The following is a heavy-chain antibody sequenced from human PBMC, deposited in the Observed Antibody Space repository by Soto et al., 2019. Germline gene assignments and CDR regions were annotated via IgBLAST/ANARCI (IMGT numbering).Heavy chain of an antibody. D-gene: IGHD3-9*01. V-gene: IGHV5-10-1*01. CDR2: IDPSDSYT. Sequence: ESLLVSWQGCGYRFTSYWSSWVPQMPGKGLEWMGRIDPSDSYTNYSPSFQGHVTISADKSISTAYLQWSSLKASDTAMYYCAIQTVYDILTGYRDYYYYYGMEVWGQGTTFTVSS. CDR1: GYRFTSYW. CDR3: AIQTVYDILTGYRDYYYYYGMEV. J-gene: IGHJ6*02.